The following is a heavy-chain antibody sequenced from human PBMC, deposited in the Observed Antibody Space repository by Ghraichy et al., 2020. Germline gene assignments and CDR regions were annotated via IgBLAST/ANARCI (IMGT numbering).Heavy chain of an antibody. CDR1: GGSISIDF. CDR3: ARQDTGGFDP. V-gene: IGHV4-59*08. J-gene: IGHJ5*02. D-gene: IGHD3-10*01. Sequence: SETLSLTCTVSGGSISIDFWSWIRQPPGKKLEWIGYVYYSGNTNYNPSLESRVTISVDRSKNQFSLNLRSVTAADTAVYYCARQDTGGFDPWGQGTLVTVA. CDR2: VYYSGNT.